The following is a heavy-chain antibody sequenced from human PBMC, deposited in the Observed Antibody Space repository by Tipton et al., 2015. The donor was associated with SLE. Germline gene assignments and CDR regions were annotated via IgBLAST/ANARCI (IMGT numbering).Heavy chain of an antibody. CDR1: GGSFSGYY. CDR2: INHSGST. CDR3: ARGKGRNWGWGWFDP. Sequence: TLSLTCAVYGGSFSGYYWSWIRQLPGKGLEWIGEINHSGSTNYNPSLKSRLTILVDTSKNQFSLKLSSVTAADTAVYYCARGKGRNWGWGWFDPWGQGILVTVSS. V-gene: IGHV4-34*01. D-gene: IGHD7-27*01. J-gene: IGHJ5*02.